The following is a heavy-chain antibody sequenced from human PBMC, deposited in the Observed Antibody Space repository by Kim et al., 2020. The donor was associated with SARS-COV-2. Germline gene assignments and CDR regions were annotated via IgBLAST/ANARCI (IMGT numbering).Heavy chain of an antibody. CDR3: ARTQAVLLWFGEYATYGMDV. D-gene: IGHD3-10*01. Sequence: FTISRDNAKNSLYLQMNSLRAEDTAVYYCARTQAVLLWFGEYATYGMDVWGQGTTVTVSS. J-gene: IGHJ6*02. V-gene: IGHV3-11*06.